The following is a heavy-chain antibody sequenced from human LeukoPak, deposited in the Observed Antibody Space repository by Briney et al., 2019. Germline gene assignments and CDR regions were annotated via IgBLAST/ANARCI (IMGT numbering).Heavy chain of an antibody. Sequence: SETLSLTCTVSGGSISSSSYYWGWLRQPPGQGLEWIGSIYYSGSTYYNPSLKSRVTISVDTSKNQFSLKLSSVTAADTAVYYCARQYSSGWYLYYFDYWGQGTLVTVSS. CDR1: GGSISSSSYY. D-gene: IGHD6-19*01. CDR3: ARQYSSGWYLYYFDY. V-gene: IGHV4-39*01. J-gene: IGHJ4*02. CDR2: IYYSGST.